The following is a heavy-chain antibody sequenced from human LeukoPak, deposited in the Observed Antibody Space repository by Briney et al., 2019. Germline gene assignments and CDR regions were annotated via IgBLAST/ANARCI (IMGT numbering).Heavy chain of an antibody. CDR3: ARGDYYDSSGYYFIDY. CDR2: IIPIFGTA. V-gene: IGHV1-69*13. CDR1: GGTFISYA. Sequence: SVKVSCKASGGTFISYAISWVRLAPGQGLEWMGGIIPIFGTANYAQKFQGRVTITADESTSTAYMELSSLRSEDTAVYYCARGDYYDSSGYYFIDYWGQGTLVTVSS. J-gene: IGHJ4*02. D-gene: IGHD3-22*01.